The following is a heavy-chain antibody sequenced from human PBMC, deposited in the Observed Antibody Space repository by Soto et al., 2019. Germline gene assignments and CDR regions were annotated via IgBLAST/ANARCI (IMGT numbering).Heavy chain of an antibody. Sequence: PGGSLRLSCAASGFTFSSYAMSWVRQAPGKGLEWVSAISGSGGSTYYADSVKGRFTISRDNSKNTLYLQMNSLRAEDTAVYYCAKCVVVPALRHYYGMDVWGQGTTVTVSS. J-gene: IGHJ6*02. V-gene: IGHV3-23*01. D-gene: IGHD2-2*01. CDR1: GFTFSSYA. CDR3: AKCVVVPALRHYYGMDV. CDR2: ISGSGGST.